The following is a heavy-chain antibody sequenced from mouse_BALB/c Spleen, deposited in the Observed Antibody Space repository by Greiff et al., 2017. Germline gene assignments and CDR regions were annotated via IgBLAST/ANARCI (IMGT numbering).Heavy chain of an antibody. V-gene: IGHV3-6*02. CDR3: ARTHYGSSYWYFDV. CDR2: ISYDGSN. Sequence: DVKLVESGPGLVKPSQSLSLTCSVTGYSITSGYYWNWIRQFPGNKLEWMGYISYDGSNNYNPSLKNRISITRDTSKNQFFLKLNSVTTEDTATYYCARTHYGSSYWYFDVWGAGTTVTVSS. CDR1: GYSITSGYY. D-gene: IGHD1-1*01. J-gene: IGHJ1*01.